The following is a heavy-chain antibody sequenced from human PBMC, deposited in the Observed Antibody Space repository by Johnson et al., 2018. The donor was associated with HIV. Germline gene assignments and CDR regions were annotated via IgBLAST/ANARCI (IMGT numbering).Heavy chain of an antibody. D-gene: IGHD6-19*01. CDR2: ISSSGSTI. CDR3: AKLRKKQWLVGEAFDI. Sequence: QVQLVESGGGVVQPGGSLRLSCAASGFTFSSYWMHWIRQAPGKGLEWISYISSSGSTIYYADSVKGRFTISRDNAKNSLYLQMNSLRAEDTAVYYCAKLRKKQWLVGEAFDIWGQGTMVTVSS. CDR1: GFTFSSYW. J-gene: IGHJ3*02. V-gene: IGHV3-11*01.